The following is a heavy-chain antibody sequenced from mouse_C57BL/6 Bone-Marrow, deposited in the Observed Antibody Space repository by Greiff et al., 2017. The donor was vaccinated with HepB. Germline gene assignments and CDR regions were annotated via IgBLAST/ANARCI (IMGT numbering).Heavy chain of an antibody. Sequence: VQLQQSGAELVKPGASVKISCKASGYAFSSYWMNWVKQRPGKGLEWIGQIYPGDGDTNYNGKFKGKATLTADKSSSTAYMQLSSLTSEDSAVYFCARGGWLHYWYFDVWGTGTTVTVSS. CDR2: IYPGDGDT. J-gene: IGHJ1*03. CDR3: ARGGWLHYWYFDV. V-gene: IGHV1-80*01. D-gene: IGHD2-3*01. CDR1: GYAFSSYW.